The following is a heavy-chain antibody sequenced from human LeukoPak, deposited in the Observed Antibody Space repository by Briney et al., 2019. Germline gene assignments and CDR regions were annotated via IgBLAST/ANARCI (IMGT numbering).Heavy chain of an antibody. CDR2: INHSGST. D-gene: IGHD1-1*01. CDR1: GGSFSGYY. Sequence: SETLSLTCAVYGGSFSGYYWSWIRQPPGKGLEWIGEINHSGSTNYNPSLKSRVTISVDTSKNQFSLKLSSVTAADTAVYYCARGRVERRSGWFDPWGQGTLVTVSS. J-gene: IGHJ5*02. CDR3: ARGRVERRSGWFDP. V-gene: IGHV4-34*01.